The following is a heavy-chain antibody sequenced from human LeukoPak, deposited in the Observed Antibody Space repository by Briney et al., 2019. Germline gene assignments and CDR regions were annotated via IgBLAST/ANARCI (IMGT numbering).Heavy chain of an antibody. CDR2: IYYSGST. CDR3: ARSYNWNPLFDY. D-gene: IGHD1-20*01. V-gene: IGHV4-59*05. Sequence: PSETLSLTCTVSGGSISSYYWSWIRQPPGKGLEWIGSIYYSGSTYYNPSLKSRVTISVDTSKNQFSLKLSSVTAADTAVYYCARSYNWNPLFDYWGQGTLVTVSS. CDR1: GGSISSYY. J-gene: IGHJ4*02.